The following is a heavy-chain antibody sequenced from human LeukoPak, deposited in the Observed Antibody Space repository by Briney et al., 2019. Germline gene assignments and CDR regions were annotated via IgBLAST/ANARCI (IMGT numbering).Heavy chain of an antibody. Sequence: GGSLRLSCVASGFTFSNYWMNWVRQAPGKGLKWVANIKKDESEKNYVDSVKGRFTISRDNAKNSLHLQMNSLRVEDTATYYCASTNSFDYWGQGALVTVSS. J-gene: IGHJ4*02. CDR3: ASTNSFDY. D-gene: IGHD2-8*01. CDR1: GFTFSNYW. V-gene: IGHV3-7*03. CDR2: IKKDESEK.